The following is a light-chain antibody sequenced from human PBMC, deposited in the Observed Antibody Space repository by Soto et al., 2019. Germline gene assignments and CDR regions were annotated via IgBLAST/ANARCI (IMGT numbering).Light chain of an antibody. J-gene: IGKJ1*01. CDR1: QSLLHSNGYNY. Sequence: DIVMTQSPLSLPVTPGEPASISCRSSQSLLHSNGYNYLDWYLQKPGQSPQLLIYLGSNRASGVPDRFSGSGAGTDFTLKISRVEAEDGGVYYCMQALQPPWTFGQGTNVEIK. CDR2: LGS. V-gene: IGKV2-28*01. CDR3: MQALQPPWT.